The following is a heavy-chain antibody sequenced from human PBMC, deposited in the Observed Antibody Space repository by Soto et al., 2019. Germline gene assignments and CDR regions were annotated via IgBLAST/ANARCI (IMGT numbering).Heavy chain of an antibody. V-gene: IGHV4-30-2*01. Sequence: QLQLQESGSGLVKPSQTLSLTCAVSGGSISSGGYSWSWIRQPPGKGLEWIGYIYHSGSTYYNPSLKSRFTLSVDRSKNQFSRKLSSVPAAATVVYYCARVAYSGGDCQRGFDPWGQGTLVTVSS. CDR2: IYHSGST. D-gene: IGHD2-21*02. J-gene: IGHJ5*02. CDR3: ARVAYSGGDCQRGFDP. CDR1: GGSISSGGYS.